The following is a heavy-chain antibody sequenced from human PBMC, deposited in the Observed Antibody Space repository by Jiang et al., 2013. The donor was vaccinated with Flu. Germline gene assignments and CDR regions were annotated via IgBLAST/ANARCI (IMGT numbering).Heavy chain of an antibody. CDR3: ATAPRYFDWLLSDY. D-gene: IGHD3-9*01. CDR2: FDPEDGET. J-gene: IGHJ4*02. Sequence: VKKPGASVKVSCKVSGYTLTELSMHWVRQAPGKGLEWMGGFDPEDGETIYAQKFQGRVTMTEDTSTDTAYMELSSLRSEDTAVYYCATAPRYFDWLLSDYWGQGTLVTVSS. CDR1: GYTLTELS. V-gene: IGHV1-24*01.